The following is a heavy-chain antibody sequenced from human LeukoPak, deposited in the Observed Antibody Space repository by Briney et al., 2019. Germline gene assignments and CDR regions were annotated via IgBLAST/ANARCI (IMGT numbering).Heavy chain of an antibody. CDR2: ISSSGTTT. Sequence: PGGSLRLSCAASGFTFSSYWMSWVRQAPGKGLEWVSYISSSGTTTYHADSVKGRFTISRDNAKNSLYLQMNSLRAEDTAVYYCARADSSGYHYYYYMDVWGKGTTVTISS. V-gene: IGHV3-48*04. D-gene: IGHD3-22*01. CDR1: GFTFSSYW. CDR3: ARADSSGYHYYYYMDV. J-gene: IGHJ6*03.